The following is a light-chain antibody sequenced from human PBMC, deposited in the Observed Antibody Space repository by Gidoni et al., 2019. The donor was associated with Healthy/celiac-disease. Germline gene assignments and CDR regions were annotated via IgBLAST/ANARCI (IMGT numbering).Light chain of an antibody. CDR3: QHYGSFS. V-gene: IGKV3-20*01. CDR1: QSVSSSY. CDR2: GAS. Sequence: EIVLTQSPGTLSSSPGERATLSCRASQSVSSSYLAWYQQKPGQAPMLLHYGASSRATCIPDGCGCSGSCTVFTRTICRLEPEAFSVYYCQHYGSFSFGGGTKVEIK. J-gene: IGKJ4*01.